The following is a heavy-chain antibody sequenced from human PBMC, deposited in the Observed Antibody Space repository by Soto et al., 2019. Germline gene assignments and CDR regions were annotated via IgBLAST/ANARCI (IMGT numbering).Heavy chain of an antibody. CDR1: GFTFSDYA. Sequence: VQLVESGGGVVQPGRSLRLSCAASGFTFSDYAMHWVRQAPGKGLEWVAVVSHDGRNTHYADSVKGRFTISRDSSKNTVSHEMTSLRAEDTAGYYCAKGGRQWLVTSDFNYWGQGALVTVSS. V-gene: IGHV3-30*18. CDR2: VSHDGRNT. D-gene: IGHD6-19*01. J-gene: IGHJ4*02. CDR3: AKGGRQWLVTSDFNY.